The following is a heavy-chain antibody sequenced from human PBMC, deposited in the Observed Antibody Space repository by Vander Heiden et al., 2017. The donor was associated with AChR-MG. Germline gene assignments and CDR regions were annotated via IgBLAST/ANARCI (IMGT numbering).Heavy chain of an antibody. CDR2: ISGSNGDT. D-gene: IGHD3-3*01. V-gene: IGHV1-18*01. CDR1: GHTFGTNG. J-gene: IGHJ4*02. CDR3: AREAFRSASIFDF. Sequence: QVQLVQSGAEVKQSGAHVEVACKVFGHTFGTNGFIWVRQAPGQGLEWMGWISGSNGDTIYAQKFQHRVTMTRDTSTNTNYMDLRSLTSDDTAVYYCAREAFRSASIFDFWGRGTLVTVSS.